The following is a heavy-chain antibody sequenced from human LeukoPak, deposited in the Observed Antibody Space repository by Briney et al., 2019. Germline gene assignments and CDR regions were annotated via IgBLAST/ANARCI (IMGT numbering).Heavy chain of an antibody. V-gene: IGHV3-74*01. CDR2: INSDGSST. CDR3: AREVGSGRYLAHVFDI. CDR1: GFTFSSYL. Sequence: PGGSLRLSCAASGFTFSSYLMHWVRQVPGKGLVWVSRINSDGSSTSYADSVKGRFTISRDNAKNTLYLQMNSLRADDTAVYYCAREVGSGRYLAHVFDIWGQGTMVTVSS. J-gene: IGHJ3*02. D-gene: IGHD1-26*01.